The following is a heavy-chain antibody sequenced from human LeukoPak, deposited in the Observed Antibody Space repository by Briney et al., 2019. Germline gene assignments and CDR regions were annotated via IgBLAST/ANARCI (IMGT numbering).Heavy chain of an antibody. CDR3: ARLSDYYRPFEN. CDR2: IYSGGST. J-gene: IGHJ4*02. Sequence: PGGSLRLSCAASGFTVSSNFMSWVRQAPGKGLGWVSFIYSGGSTYYADSVKGRFIISRDNSKNTLYLQMNSLRAEDTAVYYCARLSDYYRPFENWGQGTLVTVSS. CDR1: GFTVSSNF. V-gene: IGHV3-66*01. D-gene: IGHD4-17*01.